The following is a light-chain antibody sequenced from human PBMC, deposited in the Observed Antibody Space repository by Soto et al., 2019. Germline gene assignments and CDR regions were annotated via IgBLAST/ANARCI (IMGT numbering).Light chain of an antibody. Sequence: AIRMTQSPSSFSASTGDRVTITCRASQGISSYLAWYQQKPGKAPKLLIYAASTLQCGVPSRFSGSGSGTDFTLTISCLQSEDFATYYCQQYYSYPRTFGPGTKVDIK. CDR2: AAS. V-gene: IGKV1-8*01. J-gene: IGKJ3*01. CDR3: QQYYSYPRT. CDR1: QGISSY.